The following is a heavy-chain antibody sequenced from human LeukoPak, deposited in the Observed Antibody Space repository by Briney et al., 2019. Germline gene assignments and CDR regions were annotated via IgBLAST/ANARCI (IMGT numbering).Heavy chain of an antibody. CDR2: ISYDGSNK. V-gene: IGHV3-30*14. D-gene: IGHD3-3*01. J-gene: IGHJ6*02. CDR1: GFTFSSYA. Sequence: GGSLRLSCAASGFTFSSYAMHWVRQAPGKGLEWVAVISYDGSNKYYADSVKGRFTISRDNSKNTLYLQMSSLRAEDTAVYYCVKDQFFGVVPTQGMDVWGQGTTVIVSS. CDR3: VKDQFFGVVPTQGMDV.